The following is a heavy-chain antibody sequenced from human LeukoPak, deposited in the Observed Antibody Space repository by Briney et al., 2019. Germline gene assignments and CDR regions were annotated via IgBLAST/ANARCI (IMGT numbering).Heavy chain of an antibody. Sequence: ASVKVSFKASGGTFSSYAISWVRQAPGQGLEWMGGIIPFFGTANYAQKFQGRVTITADESTSTTYMELSSLRSEDTAVYYCARDGSYRVVVPAAIDFYYYMDVWGKGTTVTVSS. CDR1: GGTFSSYA. V-gene: IGHV1-69*13. CDR2: IIPFFGTA. D-gene: IGHD2-2*01. CDR3: ARDGSYRVVVPAAIDFYYYMDV. J-gene: IGHJ6*03.